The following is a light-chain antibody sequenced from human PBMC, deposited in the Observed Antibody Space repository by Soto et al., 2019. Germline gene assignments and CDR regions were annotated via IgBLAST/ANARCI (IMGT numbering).Light chain of an antibody. CDR3: SSYTSSSLYV. CDR1: SSDVGGYNY. CDR2: EVR. J-gene: IGLJ1*01. Sequence: QSALTQPVSVSGSPGQSITISCTGTSSDVGGYNYVSWYQQHPGKAPKLTIYEVRNRPSGVSNRFSGSKSGNTASLTISGLQAEDEGDYYCSSYTSSSLYVFGTGTKVTVL. V-gene: IGLV2-14*01.